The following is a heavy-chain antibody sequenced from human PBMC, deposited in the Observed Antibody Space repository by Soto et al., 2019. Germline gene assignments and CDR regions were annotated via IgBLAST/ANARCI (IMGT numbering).Heavy chain of an antibody. J-gene: IGHJ4*02. CDR1: GGTVSYYT. Sequence: QVQLVQSGAEVKKPGSSVKVSCKASGGTVSYYTISWVRQAPGQGLEWMGRIIPILGIANYAQKFQGRVTITADKSPSTVYMALSSLRSDDTAVYYSASNYGGNSYWGQGTLVTVSS. CDR2: IIPILGIA. D-gene: IGHD4-17*01. CDR3: ASNYGGNSY. V-gene: IGHV1-69*02.